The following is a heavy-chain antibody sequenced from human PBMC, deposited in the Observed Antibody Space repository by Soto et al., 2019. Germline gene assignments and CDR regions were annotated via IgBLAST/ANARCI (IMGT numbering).Heavy chain of an antibody. CDR1: GGSISSGDYY. V-gene: IGHV4-30-4*01. CDR3: ARAGAYSGYGQNYYYYGMDV. Sequence: PSETLSLTCTVSGGSISSGDYYWSWIRQPPGKGLEWIGYIYYSGSTYYNPSLKSRVTISVDTSKNQFSLELSSVTAADTAVYYCARAGAYSGYGQNYYYYGMDVWGQGTTVTVSS. D-gene: IGHD5-12*01. J-gene: IGHJ6*02. CDR2: IYYSGST.